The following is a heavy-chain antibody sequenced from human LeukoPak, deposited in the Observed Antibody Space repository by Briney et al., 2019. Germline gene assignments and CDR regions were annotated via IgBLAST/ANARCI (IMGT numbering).Heavy chain of an antibody. CDR1: GFTFTSYD. CDR2: MNPNNGNT. Sequence: GASVKVSCKASGFTFTSYDINWVRQASGQGLEWMGWMNPNNGNTGYAQKFQGRVIMTRDTSISTAYMELRDLRSEDTAVYYCVRDGEGVAISVNYWFDPWGQETLVTVSS. J-gene: IGHJ5*02. V-gene: IGHV1-8*01. CDR3: VRDGEGVAISVNYWFDP. D-gene: IGHD3-10*01.